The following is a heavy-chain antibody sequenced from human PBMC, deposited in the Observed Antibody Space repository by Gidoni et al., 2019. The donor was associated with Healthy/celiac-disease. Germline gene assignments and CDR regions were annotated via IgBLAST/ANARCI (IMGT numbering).Heavy chain of an antibody. J-gene: IGHJ5*02. D-gene: IGHD5-18*01. CDR3: LYSYGYAVGDWFDP. Sequence: EVQLVESGGGLVHTGGSLQLSWAAPRFTFSGFAMHWVRQASGKGLEWVGRIRRKANSYATAYAASVKGRFTISRDDSKNTAYLQMNSLKTEDTAVYYCLYSYGYAVGDWFDPWGQGTLVTASS. CDR1: RFTFSGFA. V-gene: IGHV3-73*01. CDR2: IRRKANSYAT.